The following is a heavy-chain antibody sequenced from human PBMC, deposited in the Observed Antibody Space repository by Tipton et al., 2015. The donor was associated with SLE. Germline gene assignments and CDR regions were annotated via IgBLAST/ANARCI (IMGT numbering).Heavy chain of an antibody. CDR2: MNHRGST. Sequence: TLSLTCAVYGGSFSAYYWSWIRQPPGKGLEWIGEMNHRGSTNYNPPLKSRVTISVDTSKNQFSLKLSSVTAADTAVYYCARGRSDYGSGSYYGMDVWGQGTTVTVSS. V-gene: IGHV4-34*01. D-gene: IGHD3-10*01. CDR1: GGSFSAYY. CDR3: ARGRSDYGSGSYYGMDV. J-gene: IGHJ6*02.